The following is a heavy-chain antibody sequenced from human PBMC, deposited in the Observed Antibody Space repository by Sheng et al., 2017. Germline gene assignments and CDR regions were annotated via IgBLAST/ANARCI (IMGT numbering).Heavy chain of an antibody. Sequence: EVQLVESGGGLVQPGGTLRLSCVASGFIFSNYGMSWIRQAPGRGLERVSDISGSGSATYFADSVKGRFTISRDNSKNMVSLQMNSLRAEDTAVYYCAKSGRDDYVDNYYYHMDVWGKGTTVTVSS. CDR3: AKSGRDDYVDNYYYHMDV. J-gene: IGHJ6*03. CDR2: ISGSGSAT. V-gene: IGHV3-23*04. CDR1: GFIFSNYG. D-gene: IGHD4-17*01.